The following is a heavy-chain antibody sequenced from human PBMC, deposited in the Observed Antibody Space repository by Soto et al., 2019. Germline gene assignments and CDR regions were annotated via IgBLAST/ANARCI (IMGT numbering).Heavy chain of an antibody. Sequence: QITLKESGPTLVKPTQTLTLTCTFSGFSLSSSGVGVGWIRQPPGKALEWLALIYWDGDKRYSPSLKSRLTIPKDTSKNQVVLTITTLAPVDTATYCCAHTPILDFGGAANAAEFAHWGQGTLVPVSS. D-gene: IGHD6-25*01. CDR2: IYWDGDK. CDR3: AHTPILDFGGAANAAEFAH. CDR1: GFSLSSSGVG. J-gene: IGHJ4*02. V-gene: IGHV2-5*02.